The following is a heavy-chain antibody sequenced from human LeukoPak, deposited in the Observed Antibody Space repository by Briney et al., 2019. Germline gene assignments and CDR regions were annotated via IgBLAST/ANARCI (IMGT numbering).Heavy chain of an antibody. J-gene: IGHJ4*02. V-gene: IGHV3-21*01. D-gene: IGHD6-6*01. Sequence: GGSLRLSCAASGFTFSSYSMNWVRQAPGKGLEWVSSISSSSSYIYYADSVKGRFTISRDNAKNSLYLQMNSLRAEDTAVYYCASQIALDAPKYNSPPGYWGQGTLVTVSS. CDR2: ISSSSSYI. CDR3: ASQIALDAPKYNSPPGY. CDR1: GFTFSSYS.